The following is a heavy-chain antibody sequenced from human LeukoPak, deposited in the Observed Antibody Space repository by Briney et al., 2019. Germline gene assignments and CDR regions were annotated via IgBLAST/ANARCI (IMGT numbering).Heavy chain of an antibody. V-gene: IGHV3-21*04. D-gene: IGHD1-26*01. CDR3: AKAGSGSYYGMESHFDY. J-gene: IGHJ4*02. Sequence: GGSLRLSCAASGFTFSSFTMNWVRQAPGKGLQWVSSITRSSTYIYYADSVKGRFTISRDNSKNTLYLQMNSLRAEDTAVYYCAKAGSGSYYGMESHFDYWGQGTLVTVSS. CDR2: ITRSSTYI. CDR1: GFTFSSFT.